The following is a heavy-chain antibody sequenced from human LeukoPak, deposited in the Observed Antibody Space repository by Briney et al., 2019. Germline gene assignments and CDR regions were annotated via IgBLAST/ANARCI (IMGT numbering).Heavy chain of an antibody. CDR2: IYPGDSDT. Sequence: GESLKISCKGSGYRFTSYWIGWVRQMPGKGLEWMGIIYPGDSDTRYSPSFQGQVTISADKSISTAYLQWSSLKASDTAMYYCARGGDVFCGGDCYYFDYWGQGTLVTVSS. V-gene: IGHV5-51*01. J-gene: IGHJ4*02. CDR3: ARGGDVFCGGDCYYFDY. CDR1: GYRFTSYW. D-gene: IGHD2-21*02.